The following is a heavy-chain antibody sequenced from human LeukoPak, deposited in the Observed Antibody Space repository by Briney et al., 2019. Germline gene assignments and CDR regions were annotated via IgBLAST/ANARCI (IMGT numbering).Heavy chain of an antibody. D-gene: IGHD3-10*01. CDR1: GGTFSSYA. Sequence: ASVKVSCKASGGTFSSYAISWVRQAPGQGLEWMGWINTNTGNPTYAQGFTGRFVFSLDTSVSTAYLQISGLKAEDTAVYYCARGVTMVRGVIIAHFDYWGQGTLVTVSS. CDR3: ARGVTMVRGVIIAHFDY. V-gene: IGHV7-4-1*02. J-gene: IGHJ4*02. CDR2: INTNTGNP.